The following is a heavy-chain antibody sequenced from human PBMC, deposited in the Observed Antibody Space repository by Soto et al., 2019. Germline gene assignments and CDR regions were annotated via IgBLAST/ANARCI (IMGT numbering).Heavy chain of an antibody. CDR3: VCNGYYSLEY. V-gene: IGHV4-4*02. Sequence: QVQLQESGPGLVKPSGTLSLTCAFSGDSMTSSDWWSWVRQAPGKGLEWIGEIHYSGDIHYDPSLRSRVTISVDRSKNQFSLNLSSVTAADTAVYFCVCNGYYSLEYWGQGTLVIVSP. J-gene: IGHJ4*02. D-gene: IGHD3-22*01. CDR2: IHYSGDI. CDR1: GDSMTSSDW.